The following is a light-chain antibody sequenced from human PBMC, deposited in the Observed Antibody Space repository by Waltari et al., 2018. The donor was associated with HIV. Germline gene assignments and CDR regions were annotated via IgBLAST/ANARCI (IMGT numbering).Light chain of an antibody. V-gene: IGKV2-30*01. CDR2: RVS. J-gene: IGKJ5*01. CDR3: MQGTHWPIT. CDR1: QSLLYSDGNTY. Sequence: VVVTQSPLSLPVSLGQPASISCNSSQSLLYSDGNTYLNWFNQRPGQSPRRLIYRVSNRDSGVPDRFSGSGSGTDFTLKISRVEAEDVGVYYCMQGTHWPITFGQGTRLEIK.